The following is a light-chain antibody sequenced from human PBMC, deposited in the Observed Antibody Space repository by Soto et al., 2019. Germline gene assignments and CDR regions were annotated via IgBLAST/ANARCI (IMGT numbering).Light chain of an antibody. CDR1: NSNIGAGYD. V-gene: IGLV1-40*01. CDR2: TKS. Sequence: QSVLTQPPSVSGAPGQRITLACTGSNSNIGAGYDVHWYRQFPGAAPKALLSTKSHRPSGVPDRFSGSKSGNTASLTISGLQAEDEADYYCCSYAGSYTWVFGTGTKVTVL. CDR3: CSYAGSYTWV. J-gene: IGLJ1*01.